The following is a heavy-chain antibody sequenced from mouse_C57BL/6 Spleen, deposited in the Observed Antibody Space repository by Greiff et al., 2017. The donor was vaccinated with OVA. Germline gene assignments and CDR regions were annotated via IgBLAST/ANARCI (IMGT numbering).Heavy chain of an antibody. CDR1: GYTFTSYW. D-gene: IGHD2-4*01. Sequence: QVQLQQPEAELVRPGSSVKLSCKASGYTFTSYWMHWVKQRPIQGLEWIGNIDPSDSETHYNQKFKDKATLTVDKSSSTAYMQLSSLTSEDSAVYYCARFYDYDFAYWGQGTLVTVSA. J-gene: IGHJ3*01. V-gene: IGHV1-52*01. CDR3: ARFYDYDFAY. CDR2: IDPSDSET.